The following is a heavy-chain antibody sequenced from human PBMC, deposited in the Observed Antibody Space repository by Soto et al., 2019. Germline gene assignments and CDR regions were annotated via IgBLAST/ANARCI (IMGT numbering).Heavy chain of an antibody. CDR2: IYPGDSDT. Sequence: GESLKISCKGSVYNFNNYWIAWVRQMPGKGLEWMGIIYPGDSDTRYSPSFQGQVTISADKSINTAYLQWSSLKASDTAIYYCARGGYSYGSLSWFDPWGQGSPVTVSS. J-gene: IGHJ5*02. CDR1: VYNFNNYW. CDR3: ARGGYSYGSLSWFDP. D-gene: IGHD5-18*01. V-gene: IGHV5-51*01.